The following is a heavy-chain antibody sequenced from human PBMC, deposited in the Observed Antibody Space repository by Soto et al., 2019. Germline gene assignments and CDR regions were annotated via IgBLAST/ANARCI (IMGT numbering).Heavy chain of an antibody. J-gene: IGHJ5*01. CDR3: ARSPTYGYLEFWSGYRWFDS. Sequence: PSETLSLTCTVSGGSVSSGSYYWSWIRQPPGKGLEWIGYSYYSGSTNYNPSLKSRVTITVDTSKNQFSLKLSSVTAADTAVYYCARSPTYGYLEFWSGYRWFDSWGQGNLVTVSS. D-gene: IGHD3-3*01. CDR1: GGSVSSGSYY. CDR2: SYYSGST. V-gene: IGHV4-61*01.